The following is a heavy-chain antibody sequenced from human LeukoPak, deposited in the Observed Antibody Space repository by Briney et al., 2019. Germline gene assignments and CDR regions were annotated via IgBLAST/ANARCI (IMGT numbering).Heavy chain of an antibody. CDR2: ISAYNGNT. J-gene: IGHJ6*02. V-gene: IGHV1-18*01. CDR1: GYTFTSYG. D-gene: IGHD2-15*01. Sequence: GASVKVSCKASGYTFTSYGISWVRQAPGQRLEWKGWISAYNGNTNYAQELQGRVTMTTDTSTSTAYMELRSLRSDDTAVYYCARDPPRIVVVVAATNYYGMDVWGQGTTVTVSS. CDR3: ARDPPRIVVVVAATNYYGMDV.